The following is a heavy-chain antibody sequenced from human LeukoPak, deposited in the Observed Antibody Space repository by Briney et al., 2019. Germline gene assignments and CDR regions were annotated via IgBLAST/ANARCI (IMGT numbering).Heavy chain of an antibody. J-gene: IGHJ4*02. CDR3: ARGGYDTSGYSVYYFDY. CDR1: GGSISSYY. D-gene: IGHD3-22*01. V-gene: IGHV4-4*07. CDR2: IYTSGST. Sequence: SETLSLTCTVSGGSISSYYWSWIRQPAGKGLEWIGRIYTSGSTNYNPSLKSRVTISVDTSKNQFSLKLSSVTAADTAVYYCARGGYDTSGYSVYYFDYWGQGTLVTVSS.